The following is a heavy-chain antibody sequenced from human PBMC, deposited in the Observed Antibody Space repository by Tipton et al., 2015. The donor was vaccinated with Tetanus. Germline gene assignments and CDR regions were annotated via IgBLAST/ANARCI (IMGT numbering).Heavy chain of an antibody. D-gene: IGHD1-26*01. J-gene: IGHJ4*02. CDR1: GFTFSSYA. Sequence: SLRLSCAASGFTFSSYAMHWVRQAPGKGLEWVAVISYDGSNKYYADSVKGRFTISRDNSKNTLYLQMNSLRAEDTAVYYCARDPEGLSGSYYVSGGPDYWGQGTLVTVSS. V-gene: IGHV3-30-3*01. CDR2: ISYDGSNK. CDR3: ARDPEGLSGSYYVSGGPDY.